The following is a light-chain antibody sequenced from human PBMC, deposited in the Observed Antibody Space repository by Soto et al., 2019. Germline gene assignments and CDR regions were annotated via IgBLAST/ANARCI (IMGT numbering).Light chain of an antibody. Sequence: DIQMTQSPSTLSASVGDRVTITCRASQSISSWLAWYQQKPGKAPKLLIYKASSLESGVPSRFSGSGSGTGFTLTISSLQPDDFATYYCQQYNSYSFTVGQGTKLEVK. CDR2: KAS. V-gene: IGKV1-5*03. CDR3: QQYNSYSFT. CDR1: QSISSW. J-gene: IGKJ2*01.